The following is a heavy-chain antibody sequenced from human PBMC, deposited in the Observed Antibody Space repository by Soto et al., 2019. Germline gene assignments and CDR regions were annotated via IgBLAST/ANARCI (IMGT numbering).Heavy chain of an antibody. V-gene: IGHV4-38-2*02. Sequence: KSWETLALTCADSGYSISTGFNWGWIRQPPGKGLEWIGSIYHSGSTYYNLSLKSRVTISADTSKNQTSLKLISVTAADTALYYCARDWSTGFYHFDSWGQGTLVTVSS. CDR2: IYHSGST. J-gene: IGHJ4*02. D-gene: IGHD6-19*01. CDR3: ARDWSTGFYHFDS. CDR1: GYSISTGFN.